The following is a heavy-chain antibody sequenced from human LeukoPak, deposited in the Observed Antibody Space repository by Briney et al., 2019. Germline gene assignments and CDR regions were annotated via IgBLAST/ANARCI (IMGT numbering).Heavy chain of an antibody. D-gene: IGHD4-17*01. CDR3: VKRGSVTTMGETYYFDY. CDR1: GFTFSGYA. Sequence: GGSLSLSCSASGFTFSGYAMLWVRPAPGKGLQYVSFIGSKEDSTFHADSVKGRFTISRENSKNTLYLQMSSLRAEDTAVYYCVKRGSVTTMGETYYFDYWGQGTLVTVSS. CDR2: IGSKEDST. V-gene: IGHV3-64D*06. J-gene: IGHJ4*02.